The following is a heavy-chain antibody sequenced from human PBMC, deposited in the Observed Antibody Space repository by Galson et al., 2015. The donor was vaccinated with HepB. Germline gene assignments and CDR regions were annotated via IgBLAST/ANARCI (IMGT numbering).Heavy chain of an antibody. J-gene: IGHJ4*02. CDR2: IIPLVGTA. Sequence: SVKVSCKASGGTFSTFTLIWVRQAPGQGLEWMGRIIPLVGTAIYAQRFQGRVTITADKSTSTAYMELSRLRSGDTAVYYCARVNPAQATHYNGALDSWGQGTLVTVSS. CDR1: GGTFSTFT. CDR3: ARVNPAQATHYNGALDS. V-gene: IGHV1-69*08. D-gene: IGHD3-10*01.